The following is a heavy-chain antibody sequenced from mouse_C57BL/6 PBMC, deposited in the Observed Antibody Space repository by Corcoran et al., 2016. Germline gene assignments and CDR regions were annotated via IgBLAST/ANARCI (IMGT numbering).Heavy chain of an antibody. J-gene: IGHJ3*01. CDR1: GYSITSGYY. CDR3: ARGRYDGFAY. CDR2: ISYDGSN. D-gene: IGHD2-12*01. V-gene: IGHV3-6*01. Sequence: DVQLQESGPGLVKPSQSLSLTCSVTGYSITSGYYWNWIRQFPGNKLEWMGYISYDGSNNYNPSLKNRISITRDTSKNQFFLKLNSVTTEDTATYYCARGRYDGFAYWGQGTLVTVSA.